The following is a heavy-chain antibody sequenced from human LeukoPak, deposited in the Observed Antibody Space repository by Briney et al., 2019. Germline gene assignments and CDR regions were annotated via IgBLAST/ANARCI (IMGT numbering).Heavy chain of an antibody. Sequence: SETLSLTCTVSGGSISSGSYYWSWIRQPAGKGLEWIGRIYTSGSTNYNPSLKSRVTISVDTSKNQFTLNMKSVTAADTAVYYCARAVHSSSALDYWGQGTLVTVSS. CDR3: ARAVHSSSALDY. J-gene: IGHJ4*02. CDR2: IYTSGST. D-gene: IGHD6-13*01. V-gene: IGHV4-61*02. CDR1: GGSISSGSYY.